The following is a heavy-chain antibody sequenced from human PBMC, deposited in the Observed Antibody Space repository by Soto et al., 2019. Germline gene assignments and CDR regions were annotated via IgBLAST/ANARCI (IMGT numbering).Heavy chain of an antibody. CDR2: IYYSGST. CDR1: GGSISSYY. V-gene: IGHV4-59*08. Sequence: XETLSLTCTVSGGSISSYYWSWIRQPPGKGLEWIGYIYYSGSTNYNPSLKSRVTISVDTSKNQFSLKLSSVTAADTAVYYCAGRYGGHFDYWGQGTLVTVSS. J-gene: IGHJ4*02. CDR3: AGRYGGHFDY. D-gene: IGHD4-17*01.